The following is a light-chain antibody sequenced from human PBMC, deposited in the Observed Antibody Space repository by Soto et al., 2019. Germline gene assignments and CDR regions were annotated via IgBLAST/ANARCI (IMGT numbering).Light chain of an antibody. CDR3: QQYNYWPPWT. Sequence: MTQSPSTLSASVGDRVTITCRASQSVSSKLAWYQQKPGQAPRLLIYGASTRATGIPPRFSGSGSGTEFTLTISSLQSEDSAIYYCQQYNYWPPWTFGQGTKVEIK. V-gene: IGKV3-15*01. CDR1: QSVSSK. CDR2: GAS. J-gene: IGKJ1*01.